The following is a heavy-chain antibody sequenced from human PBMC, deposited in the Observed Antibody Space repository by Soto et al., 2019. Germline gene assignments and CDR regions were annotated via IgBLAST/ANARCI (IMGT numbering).Heavy chain of an antibody. Sequence: SETLSLTCTVSGGSVSSGSYYWSWIRQPPGKGLEWIGFIYYSGSTNYNPSLKSRVTISVDTSKNQFSLKLSSVTAADTAVYYCARRWIHAFDIWGQGTMVTVSS. V-gene: IGHV4-61*01. J-gene: IGHJ3*02. CDR3: ARRWIHAFDI. CDR1: GGSVSSGSYY. D-gene: IGHD5-18*01. CDR2: IYYSGST.